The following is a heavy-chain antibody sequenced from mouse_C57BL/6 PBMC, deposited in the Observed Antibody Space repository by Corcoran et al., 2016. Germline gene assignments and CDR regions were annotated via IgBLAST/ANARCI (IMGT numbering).Heavy chain of an antibody. V-gene: IGHV3-6*01. J-gene: IGHJ1*03. Sequence: DVQLQESGPGLVKPSQSLSLTCSVTGYSITSGYYWNWIRQFPGNKLEWMGYISYDGSNNYNPSLKNRISITRDTSKNQFFLKLNSVTTEDTATYYCARASYGYCDVWGTGTTVTVSS. CDR1: GYSITSGYY. CDR2: ISYDGSN. CDR3: ARASYGYCDV.